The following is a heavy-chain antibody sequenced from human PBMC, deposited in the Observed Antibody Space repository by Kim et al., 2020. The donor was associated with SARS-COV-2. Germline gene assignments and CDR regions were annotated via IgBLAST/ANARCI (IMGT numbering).Heavy chain of an antibody. V-gene: IGHV3-33*06. D-gene: IGHD1-26*01. CDR3: AKDASIVGATGFDY. Sequence: DSVRGRLTASRDNSKTTLYLQMNSLRAEDTAVYDCAKDASIVGATGFDYWGQGTLVTVSS. J-gene: IGHJ4*02.